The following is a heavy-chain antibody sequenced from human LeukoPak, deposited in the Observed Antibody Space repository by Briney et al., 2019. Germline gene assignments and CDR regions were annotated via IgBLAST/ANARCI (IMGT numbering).Heavy chain of an antibody. CDR3: AGDPPSYDYVWGSYRYAYFQH. D-gene: IGHD3-16*02. Sequence: SVTVSCKASGGTFSSYAISWVRQAPGQGLEWMGRIIPILGIANYAQKFQRRVTITADKPTSTAYMELSSLRSEGTAVYYCAGDPPSYDYVWGSYRYAYFQHWGQGTLVTVSS. CDR1: GGTFSSYA. J-gene: IGHJ1*01. V-gene: IGHV1-69*04. CDR2: IIPILGIA.